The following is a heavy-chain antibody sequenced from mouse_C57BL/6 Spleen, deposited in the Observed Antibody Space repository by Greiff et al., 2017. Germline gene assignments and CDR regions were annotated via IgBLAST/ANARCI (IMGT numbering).Heavy chain of an antibody. CDR3: ARDKYGSPTGAMDY. CDR1: GFTFSSYA. Sequence: DVKLQESGGGLVKPGGSLKLSCAASGFTFSSYAMSWVRQTPEKRLEWVATISDGGSYTYYPDNVKGRFTISRDNAKNNLYLQMSHLKSEDTAMYYCARDKYGSPTGAMDYWGQGTSVTVSS. CDR2: ISDGGSYT. V-gene: IGHV5-4*01. D-gene: IGHD1-1*01. J-gene: IGHJ4*01.